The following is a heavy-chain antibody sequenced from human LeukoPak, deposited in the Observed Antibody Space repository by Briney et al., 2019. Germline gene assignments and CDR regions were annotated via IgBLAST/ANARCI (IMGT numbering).Heavy chain of an antibody. D-gene: IGHD4-17*01. V-gene: IGHV3-23*01. CDR1: GFTFSSYG. J-gene: IGHJ4*02. CDR2: ISGSGGST. Sequence: PGGSLRLSCAASGFTFSSYGMSWVRQAPGKGLEWVSAISGSGGSTYYADSVKGRFTISRDNSKNTLYLQMNSLRAEDTAVYYCAKFEGDDYGDYGHYWGQGTLVTVSS. CDR3: AKFEGDDYGDYGHY.